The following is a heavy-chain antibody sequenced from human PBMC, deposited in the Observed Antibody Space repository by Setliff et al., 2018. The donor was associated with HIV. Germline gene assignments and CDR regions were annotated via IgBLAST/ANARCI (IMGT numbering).Heavy chain of an antibody. CDR1: GYTFTSYG. J-gene: IGHJ3*02. Sequence: EASVKVSCKASGYTFTSYGISWVRQASGQGLEWMGWISAYNGNTNHAQKLQGRVTMTTDTSTSTAYMELRSLRSDDTAVYYCARDPPLAAAGGPDAFDIWGQGTMVTVS. D-gene: IGHD6-13*01. V-gene: IGHV1-18*01. CDR3: ARDPPLAAAGGPDAFDI. CDR2: ISAYNGNT.